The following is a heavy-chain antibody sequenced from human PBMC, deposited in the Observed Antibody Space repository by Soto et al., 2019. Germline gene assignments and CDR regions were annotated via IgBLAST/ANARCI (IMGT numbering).Heavy chain of an antibody. CDR3: ASDLVGASDSYGLDV. V-gene: IGHV3-33*01. D-gene: IGHD1-26*01. Sequence: GGSLRLSCAASGFTFSNYGMHWVRQAPGKGLEWVAIIWHDGNNKYYADSVRGRFIISRDNSKNRLYLQMNSLRAEDTAVYHCASDLVGASDSYGLDVWGQGTPVSVSS. CDR2: IWHDGNNK. J-gene: IGHJ6*02. CDR1: GFTFSNYG.